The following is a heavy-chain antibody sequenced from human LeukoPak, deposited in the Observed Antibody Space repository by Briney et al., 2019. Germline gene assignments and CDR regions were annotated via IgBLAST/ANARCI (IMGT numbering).Heavy chain of an antibody. CDR1: GVSISSYY. CDR3: ASAPDPSGPPPYYYYYYMDV. V-gene: IGHV4-4*07. Sequence: AETLSLTCTVSGVSISSYYWSWIRQPAGKGLEWIGRIYTSGSTNYNPSLKSPVTMSVATPKNQFSLTLSSVTAADTAVYYCASAPDPSGPPPYYYYYYMDVWGKGTTVTVSS. J-gene: IGHJ6*03. D-gene: IGHD5-12*01. CDR2: IYTSGST.